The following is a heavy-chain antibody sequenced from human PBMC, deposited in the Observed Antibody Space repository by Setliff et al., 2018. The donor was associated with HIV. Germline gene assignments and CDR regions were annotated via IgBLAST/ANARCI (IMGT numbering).Heavy chain of an antibody. CDR2: IYYSGST. J-gene: IGHJ3*02. CDR3: AREVNIPVRGITDDAFDI. V-gene: IGHV4-30-4*08. D-gene: IGHD3-10*01. CDR1: GGSISSGDYY. Sequence: PSETLSLTCTVSGGSISSGDYYWSWIRQPPGKGLEWIGYIYYSGSTYYNPSLKSRVTISVDTSKNQFSLKLSSVTAADTAVYYCAREVNIPVRGITDDAFDIWGQGTMVTVSS.